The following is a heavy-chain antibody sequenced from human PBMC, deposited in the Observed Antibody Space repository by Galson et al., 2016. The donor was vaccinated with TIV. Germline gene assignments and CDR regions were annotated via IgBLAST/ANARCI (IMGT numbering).Heavy chain of an antibody. D-gene: IGHD3-10*01. CDR3: ARATNYYDNWFDP. J-gene: IGHJ5*02. CDR1: GDTFSSLS. Sequence: SVKVSCKASGDTFSSLSIIWVRQAPGQGLEWMGRIIPLLERSNYAQNLQGRVTITADESTDTAYVELNSLTSEDTAVYYCARATNYYDNWFDPWGQGTLVTVSS. V-gene: IGHV1-69*08. CDR2: IIPLLERS.